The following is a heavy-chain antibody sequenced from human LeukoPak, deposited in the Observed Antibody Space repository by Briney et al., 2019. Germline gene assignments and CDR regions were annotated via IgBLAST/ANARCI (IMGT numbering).Heavy chain of an antibody. CDR2: IRTKNNNLAT. V-gene: IGHV3-73*01. CDR3: ASFDNDGDYYFNY. D-gene: IGHD4-17*01. J-gene: IGHJ4*02. CDR1: GFSFSASA. Sequence: PGGSLRLSCVASGFSFSASAIHWVRQAPGKGLEWVGRIRTKNNNLATTYSESVKGRFTISRDDSKNTASLQMNSLRAEDTATYFCASFDNDGDYYFNYWGRGTLVAVSS.